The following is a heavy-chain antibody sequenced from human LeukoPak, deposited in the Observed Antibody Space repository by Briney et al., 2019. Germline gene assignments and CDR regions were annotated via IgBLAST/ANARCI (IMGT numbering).Heavy chain of an antibody. V-gene: IGHV4-30-4*01. CDR1: GGSISSGDYY. Sequence: SETLSLTCTVSGGSISSGDYYWSWIRQPPGKGLEWIAYMYYSGSTYYNPSLKSRVTMSADTSKNQLSLKLSSVTAADTAVYCCARPYYYDSRIDPWGQGILVTVSS. CDR3: ARPYYYDSRIDP. D-gene: IGHD3-22*01. J-gene: IGHJ5*02. CDR2: MYYSGST.